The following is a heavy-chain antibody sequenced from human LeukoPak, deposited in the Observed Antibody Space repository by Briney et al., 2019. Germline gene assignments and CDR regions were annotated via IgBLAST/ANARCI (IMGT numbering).Heavy chain of an antibody. Sequence: GGSLRLSCAVSGFTFSSYWMHWVRQAPGKGLVWVSRINSDGSSTIYEDSVKGRFTISRDNAKNTLYLQMNSLRAEDTAVYYCAREASAAMVPWGQGTLVTVSS. J-gene: IGHJ5*02. CDR3: AREASAAMVP. CDR2: INSDGSST. V-gene: IGHV3-74*01. CDR1: GFTFSSYW. D-gene: IGHD5-18*01.